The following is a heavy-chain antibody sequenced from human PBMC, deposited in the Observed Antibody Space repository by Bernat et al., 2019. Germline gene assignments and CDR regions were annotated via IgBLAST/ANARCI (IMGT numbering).Heavy chain of an antibody. CDR1: GFTFSSYA. Sequence: QVQVVESGGGVVQPGRSLRLSCAASGFTFSSYAMHWVRQAPGKGLEWVAVISYDGSNKYYADSVKGRFTISRDNSKNTLYLQMNSLRAEDTAVYYCAREAVAGDAFDIWGQGTMVTVSS. D-gene: IGHD6-19*01. V-gene: IGHV3-30-3*01. CDR2: ISYDGSNK. J-gene: IGHJ3*02. CDR3: AREAVAGDAFDI.